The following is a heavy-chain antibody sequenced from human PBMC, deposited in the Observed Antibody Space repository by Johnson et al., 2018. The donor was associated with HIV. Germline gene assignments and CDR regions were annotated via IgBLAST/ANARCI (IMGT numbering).Heavy chain of an antibody. CDR2: ISGSGGRT. D-gene: IGHD3-9*01. CDR3: VREEGNDILTRGDAFDI. V-gene: IGHV3-23*04. Sequence: VQLVESGGGLVQPGGSLRLSCAASGFTFRSYAMSWVRQAPGKGLEWVSAISGSGGRTYYADSAKGRFTISRDNAKNSLYLQMNSLRAEDTAVYYCVREEGNDILTRGDAFDIWGQGTLVTVSS. CDR1: GFTFRSYA. J-gene: IGHJ3*02.